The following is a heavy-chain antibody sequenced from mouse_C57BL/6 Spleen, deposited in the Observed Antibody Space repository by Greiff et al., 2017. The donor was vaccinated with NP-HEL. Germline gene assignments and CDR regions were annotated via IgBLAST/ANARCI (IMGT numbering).Heavy chain of an antibody. J-gene: IGHJ2*01. CDR3: ARGDYHLDY. V-gene: IGHV5-4*03. CDR1: GFTFSSYA. CDR2: ISDGGSYT. Sequence: EVKLVESGGGLVKPGGSLKLSCAASGFTFSSYAMSWVRQTPEKRLEWVATISDGGSYTYYPDNVKGRFTISRDNAKNNLYLQMSHLKSEDTAMYYCARGDYHLDYWGQGTTLTVSS. D-gene: IGHD5-5*01.